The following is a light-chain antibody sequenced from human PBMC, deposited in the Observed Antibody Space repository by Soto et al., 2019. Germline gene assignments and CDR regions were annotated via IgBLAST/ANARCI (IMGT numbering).Light chain of an antibody. CDR2: AAS. V-gene: IGKV1-6*01. CDR3: LQYYNYPWT. Sequence: IQMTQSPSSLSASVGDRVTITCRASQGIRSDVGWYQQKPGKAPKLLIYAASSLQSGVPSSFSGSGSGTAFTLTISSLQTEDFATYYWLQYYNYPWTFGQGTKVESK. CDR1: QGIRSD. J-gene: IGKJ1*01.